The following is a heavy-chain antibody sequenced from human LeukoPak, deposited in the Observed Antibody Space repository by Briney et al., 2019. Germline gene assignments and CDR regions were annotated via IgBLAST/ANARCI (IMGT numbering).Heavy chain of an antibody. V-gene: IGHV6-1*01. CDR3: ARAYCNSATCSGVGYFDL. D-gene: IGHD2-2*01. CDR1: GDSVSSNSAA. Sequence: SQTLSLTCAISGDSVSSNSAAWNWIRQSPSRGLEWLGRTYYRSKWYNDYAVSVKSRITINPDTSKNQFSLQLNSVTPEDTAVYYCARAYCNSATCSGVGYFDLWGRGTLVTVSS. CDR2: TYYRSKWYN. J-gene: IGHJ2*01.